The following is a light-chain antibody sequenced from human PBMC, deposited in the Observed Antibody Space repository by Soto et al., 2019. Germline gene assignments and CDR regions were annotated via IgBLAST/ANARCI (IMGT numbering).Light chain of an antibody. CDR2: EDI. V-gene: IGLV2-23*01. CDR3: CSYAGGTSVV. Sequence: QSALTQPASVSGSPGQSITISCTGTTSDVGRYNLVSWYQQYPGKAPRLMIYEDIERPSGVSNRFSGSKSGNTASLTISGLQTEDEADYSCCSYAGGTSVVFGGGTKLTVL. J-gene: IGLJ2*01. CDR1: TSDVGRYNL.